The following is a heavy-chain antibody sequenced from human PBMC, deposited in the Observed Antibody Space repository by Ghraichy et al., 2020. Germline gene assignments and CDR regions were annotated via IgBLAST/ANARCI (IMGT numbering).Heavy chain of an antibody. CDR2: IRSKAYGGTT. V-gene: IGHV3-49*03. Sequence: GGSLRLSCTASGFTFGDYAMSWFRQAPGKGLEGVGFIRSKAYGGTTEYAASVKGRFTISRDDSKSIAYLQMNSLKTEDTAVYYCTRDVRWMYAIVEPDIWGQGTMVTVSS. D-gene: IGHD2-21*01. CDR3: TRDVRWMYAIVEPDI. J-gene: IGHJ3*02. CDR1: GFTFGDYA.